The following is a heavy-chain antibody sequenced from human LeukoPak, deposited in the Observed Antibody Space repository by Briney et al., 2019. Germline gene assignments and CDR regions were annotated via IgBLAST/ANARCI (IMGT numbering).Heavy chain of an antibody. CDR1: GFTFSSYA. CDR2: ISGSGGST. CDR3: AKFGPAARAEAFDY. J-gene: IGHJ4*02. D-gene: IGHD2-2*01. V-gene: IGHV3-23*01. Sequence: PGGSLRLSCAASGFTFSSYAMSWVRQAPGKGPEWVSAISGSGGSTYYADSVKGRFTISRDNSQNTLYLQMNSLRAEDTAVYYCAKFGPAARAEAFDYWGQGTLVTVSS.